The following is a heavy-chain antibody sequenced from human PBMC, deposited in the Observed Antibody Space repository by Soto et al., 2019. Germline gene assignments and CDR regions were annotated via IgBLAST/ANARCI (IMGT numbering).Heavy chain of an antibody. CDR3: ARLRKITIFGVVIAHHYGMDV. J-gene: IGHJ6*02. CDR2: IYYSGST. V-gene: IGHV4-39*01. Sequence: QLQLQESGPGLVKPSETLSLTCTVSGGSISSSSYYWGWIRQPPGKGLEWIGSIYYSGSTYYNPSLKSRVTISVDTSKNQFSLKLSSVTAADTAVYYCARLRKITIFGVVIAHHYGMDVWGQGTTVTVSS. CDR1: GGSISSSSYY. D-gene: IGHD3-3*01.